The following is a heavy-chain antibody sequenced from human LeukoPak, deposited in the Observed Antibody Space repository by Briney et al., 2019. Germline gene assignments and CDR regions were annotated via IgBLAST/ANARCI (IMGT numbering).Heavy chain of an antibody. CDR1: GFTFSTSA. CDR3: AKMGLEVAGTLYVMDV. D-gene: IGHD6-19*01. J-gene: IGHJ6*02. Sequence: GGSLRLSCVVSGFTFSTSAMSWVRQAPGKGLEWVSGISESGGSTYYADSVKGRFTSSRDNSKNTLYLQMNSPRAEDTAVYYCAKMGLEVAGTLYVMDVWGQGTTVTVSS. V-gene: IGHV3-23*01. CDR2: ISESGGST.